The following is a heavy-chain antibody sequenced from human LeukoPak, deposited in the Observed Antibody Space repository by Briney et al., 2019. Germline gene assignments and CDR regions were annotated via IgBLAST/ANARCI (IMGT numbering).Heavy chain of an antibody. J-gene: IGHJ5*02. D-gene: IGHD3-16*01. CDR3: ARGRLLMWFDP. V-gene: IGHV4-39*01. CDR2: IYYAGSA. Sequence: SETLSLTCTVSGGSISSSGYDWGWLRQPPGKGLEWIGSIYYAGSAYYIPSLKSRVTISVDTSKNQLSLKLASVTAADTAVYYCARGRLLMWFDPWGQGTLVTVSS. CDR1: GGSISSSGYD.